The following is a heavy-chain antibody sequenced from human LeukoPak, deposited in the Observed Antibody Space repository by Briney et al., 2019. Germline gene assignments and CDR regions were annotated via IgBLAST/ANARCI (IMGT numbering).Heavy chain of an antibody. D-gene: IGHD5-18*01. CDR2: IKPDGSEK. CDR3: TRDDGDTAMPPYYFDY. Sequence: PGGSLRLSCAVSRFTFSNSWMSWVRQAPGKGLEWVATIKPDGSEKYYVDSVKGRFTISRDNAKNSLYLQMNSLKTEDTAVYYCTRDDGDTAMPPYYFDYWGQGTLVTVSS. V-gene: IGHV3-7*03. J-gene: IGHJ4*02. CDR1: RFTFSNSW.